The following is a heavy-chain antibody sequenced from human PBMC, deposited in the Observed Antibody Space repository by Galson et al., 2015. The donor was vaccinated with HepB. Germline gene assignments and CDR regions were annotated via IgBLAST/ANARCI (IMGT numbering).Heavy chain of an antibody. V-gene: IGHV5-10-1*01. CDR2: VDVEISYI. Sequence: QSGAEVKKPGESLRISCQASGYSFSNFWISWVRQVPGKGLEWMGRVDVEISYINYNPSFRGHVTISTDESLATAYLSWNSLKAPDTALYYCVRHGDHRLDRFHMEVWGQGSAVTVSS. CDR3: VRHGDHRLDRFHMEV. CDR1: GYSFSNFW. D-gene: IGHD6-19*01. J-gene: IGHJ6*02.